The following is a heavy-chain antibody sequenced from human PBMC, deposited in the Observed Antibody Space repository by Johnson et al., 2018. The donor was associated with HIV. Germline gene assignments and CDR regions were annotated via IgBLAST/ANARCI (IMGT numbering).Heavy chain of an antibody. CDR1: GLTFSNYA. J-gene: IGHJ3*02. V-gene: IGHV3-7*03. Sequence: VQLVESGGDVVQPGRSLRLSCAASGLTFSNYAMSWVRQAPGKGLEWVANIKQDGSEKYYVDSLKGRFTISRDNAKNSLYLQMNSLRAEDTAVYYCATFGGGSFHAFDIWGQGTMVTVSS. CDR2: IKQDGSEK. D-gene: IGHD1-26*01. CDR3: ATFGGGSFHAFDI.